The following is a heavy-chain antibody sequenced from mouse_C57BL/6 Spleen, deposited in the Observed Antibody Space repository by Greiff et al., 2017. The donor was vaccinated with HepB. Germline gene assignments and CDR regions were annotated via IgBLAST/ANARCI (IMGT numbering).Heavy chain of an antibody. V-gene: IGHV3-6*01. CDR1: GYSITSGYY. CDR2: ISDDGSN. D-gene: IGHD1-1*01. CDR3: ARGSYYYGSSPYAMDD. Sequence: EVQLQQSGPGLVKPSQSLSLTCSVTGYSITSGYYWNWIRQFPGNKLEWMGYISDDGSNNYNPSLKNRISITRDTSKNQFFLKLNSVTTEDTATYYCARGSYYYGSSPYAMDDWGQGTSVTVSS. J-gene: IGHJ4*01.